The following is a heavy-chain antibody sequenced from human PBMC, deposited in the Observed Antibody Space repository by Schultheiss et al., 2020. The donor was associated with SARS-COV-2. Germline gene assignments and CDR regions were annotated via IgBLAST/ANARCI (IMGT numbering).Heavy chain of an antibody. CDR2: IYYSGST. CDR3: ARGGFGGSGSYLPYYYYYGMDV. J-gene: IGHJ6*02. Sequence: SETLSLTCTVSGGSISSYYWSWIRQPPGKGLEWIGYIYYSGSTNYNPSLKSRVTISVDTSKNQFSLKLSSVTAADTAVYYCARGGFGGSGSYLPYYYYYGMDVWGQGTTVTVSS. CDR1: GGSISSYY. V-gene: IGHV4-59*01. D-gene: IGHD3-10*01.